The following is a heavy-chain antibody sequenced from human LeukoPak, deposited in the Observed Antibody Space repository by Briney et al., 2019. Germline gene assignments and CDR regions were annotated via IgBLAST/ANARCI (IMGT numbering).Heavy chain of an antibody. CDR1: GGSFSGYY. V-gene: IGHV4-34*01. J-gene: IGHJ6*03. CDR3: ARGGRLFRVVKGYYYYMDV. Sequence: SETLSLTCAVYGGSFSGYYWSWIRQPPGKGLEWIGEINHSGSTNYNPSLKSRVTISVDTSKNQFSLKLSSVTAADTAVYYCARGGRLFRVVKGYYYYMDVWGKGTTVTVSS. CDR2: INHSGST. D-gene: IGHD3-3*01.